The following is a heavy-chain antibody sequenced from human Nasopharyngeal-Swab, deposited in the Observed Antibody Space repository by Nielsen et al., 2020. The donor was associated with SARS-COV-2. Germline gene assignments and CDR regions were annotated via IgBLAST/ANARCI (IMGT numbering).Heavy chain of an antibody. D-gene: IGHD6-19*01. V-gene: IGHV5-51*01. CDR2: IYPGDSDT. J-gene: IGHJ6*03. CDR1: GYSFTSYW. CDR3: ARQGAVAGYYYYYMDV. Sequence: GESLKIPCKGSGYSFTSYWIGWVRQMPGKGLEWMGIIYPGDSDTRYSPSFQGQVTISADKSISTAYLQWSSLKASDTAMYYCARQGAVAGYYYYYMDVWGKGTTVTVSS.